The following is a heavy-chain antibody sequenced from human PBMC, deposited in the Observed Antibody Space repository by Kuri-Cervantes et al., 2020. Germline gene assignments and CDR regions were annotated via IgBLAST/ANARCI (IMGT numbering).Heavy chain of an antibody. CDR3: AGGYYDILTGLPPHFDY. V-gene: IGHV3-66*01. Sequence: GGSLRLSCAASGFTVSSNYMSWVRQAPGKGLEWVSVIYSGGSTYYADSVKGRFTISRDNSKNTLYLQMNSLRAEDTAVYYCAGGYYDILTGLPPHFDYWGQGTLVTVSS. D-gene: IGHD3-9*01. J-gene: IGHJ4*02. CDR1: GFTVSSNY. CDR2: IYSGGST.